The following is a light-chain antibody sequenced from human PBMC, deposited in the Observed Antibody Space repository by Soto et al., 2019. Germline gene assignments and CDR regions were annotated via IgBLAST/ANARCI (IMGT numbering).Light chain of an antibody. CDR1: SSDVGAYNY. V-gene: IGLV2-14*03. CDR3: SSYTSANTIE. J-gene: IGLJ2*01. CDR2: DVS. Sequence: QSVLTQPASVSGSPGQSIAISCTGTSSDVGAYNYVSWYQQYPGKAPKLIIYDVSLRPSGVSDRFSGSKSGNTASLTISGLQAEDEADYYCSSYTSANTIELGGGTKLTVL.